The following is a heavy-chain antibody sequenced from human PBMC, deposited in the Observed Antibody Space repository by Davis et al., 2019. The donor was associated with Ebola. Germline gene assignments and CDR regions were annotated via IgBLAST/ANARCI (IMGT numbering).Heavy chain of an antibody. V-gene: IGHV1-69*13. CDR2: IIPIFGTA. D-gene: IGHD2-15*01. CDR3: ARSLDLAEPEPHCSGGSCYSTPTDY. Sequence: SVKVSCKASGGTFSSYAISWVRQAPGQGLEWMGGIIPIFGTANYAQKFQGRVTITADESTSTAYMELSSLRSEDTAVYYCARSLDLAEPEPHCSGGSCYSTPTDYWGQGTLVTVSS. CDR1: GGTFSSYA. J-gene: IGHJ4*02.